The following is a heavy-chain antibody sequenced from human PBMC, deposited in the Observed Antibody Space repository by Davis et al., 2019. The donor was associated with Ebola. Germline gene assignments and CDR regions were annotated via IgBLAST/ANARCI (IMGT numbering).Heavy chain of an antibody. J-gene: IGHJ6*02. V-gene: IGHV3-11*06. Sequence: GESLKISCAASGFTLSDYYMSWIRQAPGKGLEWVSSISSDSDYIYYADSAKGRFTISRDNAKNSLFLQMNSLRAEDTAVYYCARDRPLDFFFGDYYGMDVWGQGTTVTVSS. CDR3: ARDRPLDFFFGDYYGMDV. D-gene: IGHD3-16*01. CDR2: ISSDSDYI. CDR1: GFTLSDYY.